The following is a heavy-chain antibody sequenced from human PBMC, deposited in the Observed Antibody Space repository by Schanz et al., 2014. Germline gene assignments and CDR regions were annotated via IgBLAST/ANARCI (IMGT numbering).Heavy chain of an antibody. J-gene: IGHJ1*01. Sequence: EVRLVESGGGLVKPGGSLRLSCAASGFSFRTYGMTWVRQAPGKGLEWVSSISSSSMYIYQADSMRGRFTISRDNAKNSLYLQMNSLRAEDTALYYCARDTAQSCIGPSCFEYFQHWGQGALVTVSS. CDR1: GFSFRTYG. CDR2: ISSSSMYI. D-gene: IGHD2-2*01. CDR3: ARDTAQSCIGPSCFEYFQH. V-gene: IGHV3-21*04.